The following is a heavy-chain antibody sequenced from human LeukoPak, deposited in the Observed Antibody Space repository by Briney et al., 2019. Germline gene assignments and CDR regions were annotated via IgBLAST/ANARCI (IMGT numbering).Heavy chain of an antibody. CDR3: ARDQSSVAGTTYNWFDP. D-gene: IGHD6-19*01. J-gene: IGHJ5*02. CDR2: ISGSSSYI. V-gene: IGHV3-21*01. CDR1: GFTFSSYS. Sequence: GGSLRLSCAASGFTFSSYSMNWIRQAPGKGLEWVSSISGSSSYIYYADSVKGRFTISRANAKNSLYLQMNSLRAEDTAVYYCARDQSSVAGTTYNWFDPWGQGTLVTVSS.